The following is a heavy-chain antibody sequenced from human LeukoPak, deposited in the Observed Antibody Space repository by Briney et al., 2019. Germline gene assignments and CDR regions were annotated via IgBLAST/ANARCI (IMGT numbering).Heavy chain of an antibody. J-gene: IGHJ1*01. Sequence: KASETLSLTCAVYGGSFSGYYWSWIRQPPGKGLEWIGEINHSGSTNYNPSLKSRVTISVDTSKNQFSLKLSSVTAADTAVYYCARVGGYYYDSSGYYRAEYFQHWGQGTLVTVSS. CDR3: ARVGGYYYDSSGYYRAEYFQH. V-gene: IGHV4-34*01. D-gene: IGHD3-22*01. CDR1: GGSFSGYY. CDR2: INHSGST.